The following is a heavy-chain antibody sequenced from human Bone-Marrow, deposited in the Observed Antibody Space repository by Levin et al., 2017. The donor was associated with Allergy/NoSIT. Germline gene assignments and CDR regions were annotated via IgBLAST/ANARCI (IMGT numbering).Heavy chain of an antibody. D-gene: IGHD4-17*01. V-gene: IGHV3-74*01. CDR3: ARVSDVDYGDNEVEYYYGMDV. CDR1: GFTFSSYW. CDR2: INGDGSTT. Sequence: GESLKISCAASGFTFSSYWMHWVRQVPGKGLVWVSRINGDGSTTRYADSVKGRFTISRDNAKNTLYLQMNSLRAEDTAVYYCARVSDVDYGDNEVEYYYGMDVWGQGTTVTVSS. J-gene: IGHJ6*02.